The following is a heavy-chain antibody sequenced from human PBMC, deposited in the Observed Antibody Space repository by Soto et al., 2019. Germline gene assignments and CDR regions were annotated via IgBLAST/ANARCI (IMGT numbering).Heavy chain of an antibody. CDR2: INPNTGGT. J-gene: IGHJ4*02. V-gene: IGHV1-2*02. CDR1: GYPFTSYG. D-gene: IGHD6-6*01. Sequence: ASVKVSCKASGYPFTSYGISWVRQAPGQGLEYMGWINPNTGGTKYAQKFQGRVTMTRETLLLNWLTSDDTAVYYCARSLSTIGARLDYWGQGTLVTVSS. CDR3: ARSLSTIGARLDY.